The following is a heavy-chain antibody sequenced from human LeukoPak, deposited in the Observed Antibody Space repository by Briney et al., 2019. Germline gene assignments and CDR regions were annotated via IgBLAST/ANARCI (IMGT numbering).Heavy chain of an antibody. CDR2: IYHSGST. V-gene: IGHV4-38-2*02. CDR3: ARGFPHYDILTGYYNVPSFDY. CDR1: GYSTSSGYY. J-gene: IGHJ4*02. D-gene: IGHD3-9*01. Sequence: SETLSLTCTVSGYSTSSGYYWGWIRQPPGKGLEWIGSIYHSGSTNYNPSLKSRVTISVDTSKNQFSLKLSSVTAADTAVYYCARGFPHYDILTGYYNVPSFDYWGQGTLVTVSS.